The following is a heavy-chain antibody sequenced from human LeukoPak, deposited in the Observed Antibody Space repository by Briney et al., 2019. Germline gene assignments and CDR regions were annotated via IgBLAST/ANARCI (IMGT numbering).Heavy chain of an antibody. D-gene: IGHD2-15*01. CDR2: INPNSGGT. CDR1: GYTFTGYY. Sequence: ASVKVSCKASGYTFTGYYMHWVRQAPGQGLEWMGWINPNSGGTNYAQKFQGRVTMTRDTSISTAYMELSRLRSDDTAVYYCARAAGCSGGSCRRGWFDPWGQGTLVTVSS. V-gene: IGHV1-2*02. CDR3: ARAAGCSGGSCRRGWFDP. J-gene: IGHJ5*02.